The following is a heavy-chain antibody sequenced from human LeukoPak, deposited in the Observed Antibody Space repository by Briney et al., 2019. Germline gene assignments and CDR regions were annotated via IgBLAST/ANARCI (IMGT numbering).Heavy chain of an antibody. CDR3: AKEGYCSGTSCPHFDY. V-gene: IGHV3-30*02. CDR1: GFTFSDYG. D-gene: IGHD2-2*01. Sequence: WGSLRLSCAASGFTFSDYGMHWVRQAPGKGLEWVAFIRYDGSNRYYADSVKGRFTISRDNSKNTLYLQMNSLRAEDTAVYYCAKEGYCSGTSCPHFDYWGQGTLVTVSS. CDR2: IRYDGSNR. J-gene: IGHJ4*02.